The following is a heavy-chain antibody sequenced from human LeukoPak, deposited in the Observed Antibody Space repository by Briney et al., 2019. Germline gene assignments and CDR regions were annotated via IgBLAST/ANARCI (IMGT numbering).Heavy chain of an antibody. Sequence: PETLSLTCAVYGGSFSGYYWSWIRQPPGKGLEWIGEINHSGSTNYNPSLKSRVTISVDTSKNQFSLKLSSVTAADTAVYYCARGSSSSRKAKFDYWGQGTLVTVSS. CDR3: ARGSSSSRKAKFDY. CDR2: INHSGST. V-gene: IGHV4-34*01. D-gene: IGHD6-13*01. CDR1: GGSFSGYY. J-gene: IGHJ4*02.